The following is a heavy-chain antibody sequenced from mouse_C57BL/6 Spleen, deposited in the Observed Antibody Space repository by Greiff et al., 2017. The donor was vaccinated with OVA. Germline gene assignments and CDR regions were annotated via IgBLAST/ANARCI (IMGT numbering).Heavy chain of an antibody. V-gene: IGHV1-64*01. Sequence: VQLQQPGAELVKPGASVKLSCKASGYTFTSYWMHWVKQRPGQGLEWIGMIHPNSGSTNYNEKFKSKATLTVDKSSSTAYMQLSSLTSEDSAVYECARVTTVVYFDVWGTGTTVTVSS. J-gene: IGHJ1*03. CDR3: ARVTTVVYFDV. CDR1: GYTFTSYW. D-gene: IGHD1-1*01. CDR2: IHPNSGST.